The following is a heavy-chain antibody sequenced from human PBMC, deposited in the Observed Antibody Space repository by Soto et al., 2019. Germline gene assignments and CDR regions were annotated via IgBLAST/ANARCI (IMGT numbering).Heavy chain of an antibody. Sequence: GGSLRLSCAASGFTFSSYAMSWVRQAPGKGLEWVSAISGSGGSTYYADSVKGRFTISRDNSKNTLYLQMNSLRAEDTAVYYCAKSSRVSSSWLYYYYYGMDVWGQGTTVTVS. V-gene: IGHV3-23*01. J-gene: IGHJ6*02. D-gene: IGHD6-13*01. CDR3: AKSSRVSSSWLYYYYYGMDV. CDR2: ISGSGGST. CDR1: GFTFSSYA.